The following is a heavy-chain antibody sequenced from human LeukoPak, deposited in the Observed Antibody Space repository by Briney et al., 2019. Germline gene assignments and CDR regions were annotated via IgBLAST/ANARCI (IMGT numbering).Heavy chain of an antibody. J-gene: IGHJ3*02. CDR1: GYTLASYD. D-gene: IGHD2/OR15-2a*01. V-gene: IGHV1-8*01. CDR3: ASGPCNSLNCETFDAFVI. Sequence: ASVKVSCAASGYTLASYDINWVRQAPGQGLEWVGWMNPHSGNTTSAQKFQDRVTMTGDTSMNTAYMELSSLRSEDTAVYYCASGPCNSLNCETFDAFVIGGKGTMATASS. CDR2: MNPHSGNT.